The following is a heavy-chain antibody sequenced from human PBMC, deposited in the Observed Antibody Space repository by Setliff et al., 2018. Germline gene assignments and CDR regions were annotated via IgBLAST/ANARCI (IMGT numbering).Heavy chain of an antibody. D-gene: IGHD3-10*01. J-gene: IGHJ4*02. CDR2: IIPIFGTA. Sequence: SVKVSCKASGGTFSSYAISWVRQAPGQGLEWMGGIIPIFGTANYAQKLQGRVTITADESTSTAYMELSSLRSDDTAVYYCARVFWVDPRGELWFGELSDRGFDYWGQGTLVTVSS. V-gene: IGHV1-69*13. CDR1: GGTFSSYA. CDR3: ARVFWVDPRGELWFGELSDRGFDY.